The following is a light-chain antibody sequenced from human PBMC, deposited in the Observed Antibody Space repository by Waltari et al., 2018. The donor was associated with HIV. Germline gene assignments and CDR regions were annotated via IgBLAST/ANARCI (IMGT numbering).Light chain of an antibody. Sequence: SYVLTQSPSVSVAPGQTAIITCGGNNIGSKRVHWYQQRPGQAPVLNIFDDDDRPSGIPERFSGSNSGDTATLSISRVEAGDEADYFCQVWDIITDEVIFGGGTKMTVL. J-gene: IGLJ2*01. CDR1: NIGSKR. CDR3: QVWDIITDEVI. CDR2: DDD. V-gene: IGLV3-21*01.